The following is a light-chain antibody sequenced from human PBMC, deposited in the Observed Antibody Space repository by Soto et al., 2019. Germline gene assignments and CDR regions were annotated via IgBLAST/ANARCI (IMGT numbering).Light chain of an antibody. V-gene: IGKV1-5*03. J-gene: IGKJ4*01. CDR3: QQYNTYPLT. Sequence: DIQMTQSPSTPSASVGDRVTIPCRASQSISRCLAWYQQKPGEAPKYLIYKASSLESGVPSRFSGSGSGTEFTLTISSLQPDDIAIYYCQQYNTYPLTFGGGTKVDI. CDR2: KAS. CDR1: QSISRC.